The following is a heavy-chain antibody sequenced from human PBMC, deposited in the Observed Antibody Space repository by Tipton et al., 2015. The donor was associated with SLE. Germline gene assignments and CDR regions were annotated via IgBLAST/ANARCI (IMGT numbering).Heavy chain of an antibody. D-gene: IGHD3-10*01. J-gene: IGHJ4*02. CDR2: IYSGGDDT. CDR1: GFRFSNFA. V-gene: IGHV3-23*03. Sequence: GSLRLSCAASGFRFSNFAMTWVRQAPGQGLEWVAIIYSGGDDTYYADSVKGRFTISRDNSKNTLNLQMHSLRAEDTAIYYCAKVWFGELTFDYWGQGTLVTVSS. CDR3: AKVWFGELTFDY.